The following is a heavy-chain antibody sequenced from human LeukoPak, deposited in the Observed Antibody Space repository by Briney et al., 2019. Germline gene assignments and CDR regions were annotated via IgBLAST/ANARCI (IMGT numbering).Heavy chain of an antibody. CDR2: IKHDGIDT. J-gene: IGHJ4*02. D-gene: IGHD6-19*01. Sequence: PGGSLRLSXAASGFTLSNFWMTWVRQTPGKGLEWVANIKHDGIDTKYVDSVKGRFTISRDNAKNSLYLQMSSLRAEDTAIYYCARGRHSSGWYHDYWGQGALVTVSS. CDR1: GFTLSNFW. CDR3: ARGRHSSGWYHDY. V-gene: IGHV3-7*04.